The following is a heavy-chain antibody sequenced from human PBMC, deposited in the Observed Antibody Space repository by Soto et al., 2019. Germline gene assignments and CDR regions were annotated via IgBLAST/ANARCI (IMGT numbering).Heavy chain of an antibody. Sequence: QVQLVESGGGVVQPGRSLRLSCAASGFNFSTYGMHWVRQAPGKGLEWVAVISYDGSNKYYADSVKGRFTISRDNSKNTLYLQMSSLRAEDTAVYYCAKGFSYSVIDYWGQGTLVTVSS. D-gene: IGHD5-18*01. CDR1: GFNFSTYG. CDR3: AKGFSYSVIDY. J-gene: IGHJ4*02. CDR2: ISYDGSNK. V-gene: IGHV3-30*18.